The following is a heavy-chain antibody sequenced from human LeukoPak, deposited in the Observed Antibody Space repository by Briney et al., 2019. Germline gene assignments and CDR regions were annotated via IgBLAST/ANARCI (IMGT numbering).Heavy chain of an antibody. D-gene: IGHD2-2*02. V-gene: IGHV4-31*11. CDR2: IYYSGST. J-gene: IGHJ4*02. CDR1: GGSISSGGYS. CDR3: ARGTPAAIHYFDY. Sequence: PSETLSLTCAVSGGSISSGGYSWSWIRQHPGKGLEWIGNIYYSGSTYYNPSLKSRVTISVDTSKNQFSLKLSSVTAADTAVYYCARGTPAAIHYFDYWGQGTLVTVSS.